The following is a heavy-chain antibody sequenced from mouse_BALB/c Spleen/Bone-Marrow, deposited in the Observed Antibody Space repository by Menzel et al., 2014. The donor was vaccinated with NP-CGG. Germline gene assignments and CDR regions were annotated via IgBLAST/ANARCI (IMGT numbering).Heavy chain of an antibody. CDR1: GFTFSSFG. Sequence: HLQQSGGGLVQPGGSRKLSCAASGFTFSSFGMHWVRQAPEKGLEWVAYISSGSSTIYYADTVKGRFTISRDNPKNTLFLQMTSLRSEDTAMYYCARYGNYFYAMDYWGQGTSVTVSS. J-gene: IGHJ4*01. CDR3: ARYGNYFYAMDY. D-gene: IGHD2-1*01. V-gene: IGHV5-17*02. CDR2: ISSGSSTI.